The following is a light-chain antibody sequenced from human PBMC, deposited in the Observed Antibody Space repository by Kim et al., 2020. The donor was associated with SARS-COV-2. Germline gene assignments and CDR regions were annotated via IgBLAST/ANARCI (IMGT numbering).Light chain of an antibody. J-gene: IGKJ2*01. CDR2: EAF. Sequence: EIVLTQSPGTLSLSPGERATLSCRASQSVRSSLLAWYQQKPGQAPRLLIYEAFKRVAGIPDRFSGSGSGTDFTLTISRPEPEDFAMYYCQQYDSSPYTFGQGNKLEI. V-gene: IGKV3-20*01. CDR3: QQYDSSPYT. CDR1: QSVRSSL.